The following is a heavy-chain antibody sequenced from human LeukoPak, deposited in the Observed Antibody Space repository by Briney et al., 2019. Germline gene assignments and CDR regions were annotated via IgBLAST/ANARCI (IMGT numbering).Heavy chain of an antibody. CDR3: AGGYCSSTSCYPNWFDP. J-gene: IGHJ5*02. CDR2: IKQDGSEK. CDR1: GFTFSSYW. D-gene: IGHD2-2*01. V-gene: IGHV3-7*04. Sequence: GGSLRLSCAASGFTFSSYWMSWVRQAPGKGLEWVANIKQDGSEKYYVDSVKGRFTISRDNAKNSLYLQMNSLRVEDTAVYYCAGGYCSSTSCYPNWFDPWGQGTLVTVSS.